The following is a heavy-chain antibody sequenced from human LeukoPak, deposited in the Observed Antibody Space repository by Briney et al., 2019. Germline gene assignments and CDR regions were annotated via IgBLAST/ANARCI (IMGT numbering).Heavy chain of an antibody. CDR3: ARDRGVPFDY. J-gene: IGHJ4*02. V-gene: IGHV4-59*11. D-gene: IGHD3-10*01. Sequence: SETLSLTCAVSGHPISSHYWSWIRQPPGKGLEWIGYIYYSGSTNYNPSLKSRVTISVDTSKNQFSLKLSSVTAADTAVYYCARDRGVPFDYWGQGTLVTVSS. CDR2: IYYSGST. CDR1: GHPISSHY.